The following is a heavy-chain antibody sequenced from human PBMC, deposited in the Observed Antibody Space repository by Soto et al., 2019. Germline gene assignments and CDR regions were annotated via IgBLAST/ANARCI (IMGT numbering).Heavy chain of an antibody. V-gene: IGHV6-1*01. J-gene: IGHJ3*02. CDR2: TYYKTKWYN. D-gene: IGHD3-10*01. Sequence: QSHTLSLTWAISGDSVSSNSAAWNWIRQTQSRGLEWLGSTYYKTKWYNDYAVTVKSRITINPDKSKNQFSLQLNSMNPEDTAVYSCARILNMGDDFDIWGQGTMVTVSS. CDR3: ARILNMGDDFDI. CDR1: GDSVSSNSAA.